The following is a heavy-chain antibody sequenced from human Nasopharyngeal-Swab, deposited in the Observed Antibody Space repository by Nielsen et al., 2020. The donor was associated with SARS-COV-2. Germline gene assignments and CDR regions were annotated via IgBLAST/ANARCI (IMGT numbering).Heavy chain of an antibody. V-gene: IGHV3-9*01. Sequence: SLKISCAASGFTFDDYAMHWVRQAPGKGLEWVSGISWNSGSIGYADSVKGRFTISRDNAKNSLYLQMNSLRAEDTALYYCAKDRDYGDYATYYYYGMDVWGQGTTVTVSS. D-gene: IGHD4-17*01. J-gene: IGHJ6*02. CDR2: ISWNSGSI. CDR3: AKDRDYGDYATYYYYGMDV. CDR1: GFTFDDYA.